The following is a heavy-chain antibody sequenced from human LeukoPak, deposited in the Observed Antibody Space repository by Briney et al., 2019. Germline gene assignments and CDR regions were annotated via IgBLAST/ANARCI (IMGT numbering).Heavy chain of an antibody. D-gene: IGHD5-12*01. CDR1: GGSFSGYY. J-gene: IGHJ4*02. Sequence: SETLSLTCAVYGGSFSGYYWSWIRQPPGKGLEWIGEINHSGSTNYNPSLKSRVTISVDTSKNQFSLKLSSVTAADTAVYYCGGYNFKYFDYWGQGTPVTVSS. CDR3: GGYNFKYFDY. V-gene: IGHV4-34*01. CDR2: INHSGST.